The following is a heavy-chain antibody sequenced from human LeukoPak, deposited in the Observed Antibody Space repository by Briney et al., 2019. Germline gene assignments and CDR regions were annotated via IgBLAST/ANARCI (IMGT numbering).Heavy chain of an antibody. CDR3: ARGRGTLLRYFD. CDR1: GGSFSGYY. CDR2: INHSGST. D-gene: IGHD3-9*01. V-gene: IGHV4-34*01. Sequence: SETLSLTCAVYGGSFSGYYYTWIRQPPGKGLEWIGEINHSGSTNYNPSLKSRVTISVDTSKNQFSLKLSSVTAADTAVYYCARGRGTLLRYFDWGQGTLVTVSS. J-gene: IGHJ4*02.